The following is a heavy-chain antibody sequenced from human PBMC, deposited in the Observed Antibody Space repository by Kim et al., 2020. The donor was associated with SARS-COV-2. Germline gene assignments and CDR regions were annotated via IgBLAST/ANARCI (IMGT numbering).Heavy chain of an antibody. V-gene: IGHV3-9*01. CDR3: AKDDYGGGVDY. CDR1: GFTFDDYA. J-gene: IGHJ4*02. Sequence: GGSLRLSCAASGFTFDDYAMHWVRQAPGKGLEWVSGISWNSGSIGYADSVKGRFTISRDNAKNSLYLQMNSLRAEDTALYYCAKDDYGGGVDYWGQGTLVTVSS. D-gene: IGHD4-17*01. CDR2: ISWNSGSI.